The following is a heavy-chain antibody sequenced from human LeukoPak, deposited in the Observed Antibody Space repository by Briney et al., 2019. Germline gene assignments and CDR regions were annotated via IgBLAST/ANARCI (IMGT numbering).Heavy chain of an antibody. CDR2: IDDSGTT. Sequence: SETLSLTCTVSGGSISSHYWSWIRQPPGKGLEWIGYIDDSGTTKCNPSLKSRVTISLHTSENQFSLRVSSVTAAVTAVYYCARVGYFGSGILGYYYYGMDVWGQGTTVTVSS. CDR1: GGSISSHY. J-gene: IGHJ6*02. D-gene: IGHD3-10*01. CDR3: ARVGYFGSGILGYYYYGMDV. V-gene: IGHV4-59*11.